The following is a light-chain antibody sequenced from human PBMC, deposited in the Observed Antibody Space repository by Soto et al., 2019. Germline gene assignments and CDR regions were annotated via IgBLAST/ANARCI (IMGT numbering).Light chain of an antibody. V-gene: IGKV3D-20*02. CDR3: QQYNDRPPIT. CDR2: DAS. Sequence: EIVLTQSPGTLCLSPGERATLSCRASQSVSSSYLAWYQQKPGQAPRLLIYDASSRATGIPDRFSGSGSGTDFTLTISGLQSEDFAVYYCQQYNDRPPITFGQGTRLEI. J-gene: IGKJ5*01. CDR1: QSVSSSY.